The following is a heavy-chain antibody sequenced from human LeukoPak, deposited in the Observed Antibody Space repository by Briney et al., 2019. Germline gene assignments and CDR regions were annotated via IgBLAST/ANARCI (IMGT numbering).Heavy chain of an antibody. V-gene: IGHV3-53*04. D-gene: IGHD6-13*01. Sequence: LSGGSLRLSCAASGFTFSSYSMNWVRQAPGKGLEWVSVIYSGGSTYYADSVKGRFTISRHNSKNTLYLQMNSLRAEDTAVYYCARVPNRHSSSSKTSWGQGTLVTVSS. CDR2: IYSGGST. J-gene: IGHJ4*02. CDR3: ARVPNRHSSSSKTS. CDR1: GFTFSSYS.